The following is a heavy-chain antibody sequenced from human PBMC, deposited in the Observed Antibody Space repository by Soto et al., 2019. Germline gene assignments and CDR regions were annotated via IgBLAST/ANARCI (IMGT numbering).Heavy chain of an antibody. J-gene: IGHJ4*02. CDR2: ISAHNGNT. CDR3: ARGRYGDY. Sequence: QVHLVQSGAEVKKPGASVKVSCKGSGYDCTTYGITWVRQAPGQGLEWMAWISAHNGNTDYAQKLQGRVTVTRDTSTSTAYMELRSLRSDDTAMYYCARGRYGDYWGQGALVTVSS. CDR1: GYDCTTYG. D-gene: IGHD1-1*01. V-gene: IGHV1-18*01.